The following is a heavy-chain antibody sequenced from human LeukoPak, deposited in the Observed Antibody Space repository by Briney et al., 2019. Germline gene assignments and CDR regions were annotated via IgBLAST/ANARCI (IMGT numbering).Heavy chain of an antibody. CDR3: ARDVGATTDENWFDP. J-gene: IGHJ5*02. Sequence: SQTLSLTCTVSGGSISSGSYYWSWIRQPAGEGLEWIGRIHNSGGTIYNPSLNSRVAISVDTSKNQFSLKLSSVTAADTAVYYCARDVGATTDENWFDPWGQGTLVTVSS. CDR1: GGSISSGSYY. D-gene: IGHD1-26*01. CDR2: IHNSGGT. V-gene: IGHV4-61*02.